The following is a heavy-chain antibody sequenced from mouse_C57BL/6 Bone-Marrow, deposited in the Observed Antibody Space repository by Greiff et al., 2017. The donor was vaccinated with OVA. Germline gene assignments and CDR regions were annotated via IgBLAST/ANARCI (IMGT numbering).Heavy chain of an antibody. CDR3: TRLWLYSMDY. J-gene: IGHJ4*01. Sequence: QVQLQQSGAELVRPGASVTLSCKASGYTFTDYEMHWVKQTPVHGLEWIGAIDPETGGTAYNQKFKGKAILTADKSSSTAYMELRSLTSEDSAVYYCTRLWLYSMDYWGQGTSVTVSS. CDR2: IDPETGGT. CDR1: GYTFTDYE. D-gene: IGHD2-2*01. V-gene: IGHV1-15*01.